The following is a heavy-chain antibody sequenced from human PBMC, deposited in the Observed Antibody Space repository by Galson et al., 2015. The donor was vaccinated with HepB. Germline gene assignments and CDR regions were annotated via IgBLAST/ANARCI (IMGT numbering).Heavy chain of an antibody. Sequence: SVKVSCKASGGTLSSYAISWVRQAPGQGLEWMGGNIPIFGTANYAQKFQGRVTITADESTSTAYMELSSLRSEDTAVYYCARTPGIAAAGPYGYFDYWGQGTLVTVSS. CDR2: NIPIFGTA. CDR1: GGTLSSYA. J-gene: IGHJ4*02. V-gene: IGHV1-69*13. D-gene: IGHD6-13*01. CDR3: ARTPGIAAAGPYGYFDY.